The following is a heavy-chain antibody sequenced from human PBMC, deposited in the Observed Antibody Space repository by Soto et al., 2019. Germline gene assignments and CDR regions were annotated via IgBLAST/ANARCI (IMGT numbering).Heavy chain of an antibody. J-gene: IGHJ6*02. Sequence: QVQLQESGPGLVKPSETLSLTCTVSGGSMSKFYWCWIRQSPGKGLEWIGYISSSGSTDYNPSLRSRVIISIDTSKNQFSLRLSSVTAADTAVYFCARDRPGLPYTSGRYYHGMDVWGQGTSVTVSS. CDR2: ISSSGST. CDR3: ARDRPGLPYTSGRYYHGMDV. D-gene: IGHD6-19*01. CDR1: GGSMSKFY. V-gene: IGHV4-59*01.